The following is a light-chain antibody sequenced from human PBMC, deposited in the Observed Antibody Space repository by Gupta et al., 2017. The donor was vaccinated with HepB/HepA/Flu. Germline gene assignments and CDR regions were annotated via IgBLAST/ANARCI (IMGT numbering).Light chain of an antibody. V-gene: IGKV3-11*01. CDR2: DAS. CDR1: QSVNSF. CDR3: QQRSNWPRYS. Sequence: EIVLTQSPATLSLSPGERATLSCRASQSVNSFLGWYQQKPGQAPRLLIYDASRRAPGIPARFSGSGSGTDFTLTISSLEPEDFAVYYCQQRSNWPRYSFGQGTKLEIK. J-gene: IGKJ2*03.